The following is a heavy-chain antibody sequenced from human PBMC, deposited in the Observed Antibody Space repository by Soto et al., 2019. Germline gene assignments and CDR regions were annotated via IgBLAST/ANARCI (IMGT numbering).Heavy chain of an antibody. D-gene: IGHD5-12*01. Sequence: QVQLQESGPGLVKPSQTLSLTCTVSGGSFSSGGYYWSWIRQHPGKGLEWIGYIYYSGSTYYNPSLKSRVTISVDTSKNQFSLKLSSVTAADTAVYYCAREIAYSGYALEIDYWGQGTLVTVSS. CDR3: AREIAYSGYALEIDY. CDR2: IYYSGST. J-gene: IGHJ4*02. V-gene: IGHV4-31*03. CDR1: GGSFSSGGYY.